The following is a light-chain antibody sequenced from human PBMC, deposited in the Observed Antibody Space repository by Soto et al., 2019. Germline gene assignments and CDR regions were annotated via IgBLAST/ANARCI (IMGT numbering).Light chain of an antibody. V-gene: IGKV3-11*01. J-gene: IGKJ3*01. CDR2: DAS. CDR1: QSVSSY. Sequence: EIVLTQSPATLSLSPGERATLSCRASQSVSSYLAWYHQKPGQAPRLLIYDASNRATGTPAGFSGSGSVTDFTLTISSLEPEDFAVYYCQQRSNWPLTFGPGTKVDIK. CDR3: QQRSNWPLT.